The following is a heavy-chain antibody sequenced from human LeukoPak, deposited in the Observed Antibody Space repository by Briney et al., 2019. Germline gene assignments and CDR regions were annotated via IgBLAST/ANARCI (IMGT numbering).Heavy chain of an antibody. J-gene: IGHJ4*02. CDR3: ARGLRGYSGYDPVDY. Sequence: GASVKVSCKXSGYTFTSYGISWVRQAPGQGLEWMGWSSAYNGNTNYSQKLQGRVTMTTDTSTSTAYMELRSLRSDDTAVYYCARGLRGYSGYDPVDYWGQGTLVTVSS. D-gene: IGHD5-12*01. CDR1: GYTFTSYG. V-gene: IGHV1-18*01. CDR2: SSAYNGNT.